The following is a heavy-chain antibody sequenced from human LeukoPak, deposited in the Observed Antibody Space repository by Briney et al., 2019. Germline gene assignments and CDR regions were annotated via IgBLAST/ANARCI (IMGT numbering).Heavy chain of an antibody. CDR1: GYSFTSNY. V-gene: IGHV1-46*01. CDR3: ARDQEAFDY. CDR2: IYPRDGNT. Sequence: ASVKVSCKASGYSFTSNYIHWVRQAPGQGLEWMGMIYPRDGNTSYAQKFQGRVTVTRDTSTSTVHMELSGLRSEDTAVYYCARDQEAFDYWGQGNLVTVSS. J-gene: IGHJ4*02.